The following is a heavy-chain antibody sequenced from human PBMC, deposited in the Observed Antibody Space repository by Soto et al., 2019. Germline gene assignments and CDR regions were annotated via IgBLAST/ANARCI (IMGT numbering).Heavy chain of an antibody. Sequence: SETLSLTSTVPGGSILGYYSCLIRLPPGKGVEWIGYIYYTGSTNYSPSLSSRVTISLDTSKNQLSLKLSSVTTADTAVYYCGRMEYTVYVLYPFDYWGQG. CDR2: IYYTGST. D-gene: IGHD5-12*01. V-gene: IGHV4-59*01. CDR3: GRMEYTVYVLYPFDY. CDR1: GGSILGYY. J-gene: IGHJ4*02.